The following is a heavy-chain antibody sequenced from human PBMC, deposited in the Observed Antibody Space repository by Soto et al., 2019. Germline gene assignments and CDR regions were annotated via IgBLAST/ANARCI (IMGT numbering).Heavy chain of an antibody. D-gene: IGHD3-3*01. Sequence: ASVKVSCKASGGTFSSYAISWVRQAPGQGLEWIGGIIPIFGTANYAQKFQGRVTITADESTSTAYMELSSLRSEDTAVYYCARDHYDFWSGYYTEYYYYGMDVWGQGTTVTVSS. CDR1: GGTFSSYA. CDR3: ARDHYDFWSGYYTEYYYYGMDV. CDR2: IIPIFGTA. J-gene: IGHJ6*02. V-gene: IGHV1-69*13.